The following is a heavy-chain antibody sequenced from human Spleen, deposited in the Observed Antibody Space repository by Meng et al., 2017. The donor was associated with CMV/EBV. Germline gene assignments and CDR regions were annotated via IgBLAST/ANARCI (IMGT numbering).Heavy chain of an antibody. V-gene: IGHV3-66*02. CDR2: IYGGDVT. Sequence: SGFAVSSKYMTWVRQAPGQGLEWVSTIYGGDVTNYADSVKGRFTISRDISKNTLYLQMNSLRPEDTAVFYCARTRGASGGPQDGMDVWGQGTTVTVS. D-gene: IGHD3-10*01. CDR3: ARTRGASGGPQDGMDV. J-gene: IGHJ6*02. CDR1: GFAVSSKY.